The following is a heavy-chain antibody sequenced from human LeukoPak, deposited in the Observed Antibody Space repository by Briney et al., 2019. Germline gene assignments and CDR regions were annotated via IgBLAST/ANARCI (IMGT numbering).Heavy chain of an antibody. V-gene: IGHV1-2*06. Sequence: ASVKVSCKTSGYTFTGYYMHWVRQAPGQGLEWMGRINPNSGGTNYAQKFQGRVTMTRDTSITTAYMELSSLRSEDTAVYYCARGTLIAYCGGDCYGSFDYWGQGTLVTVSS. CDR3: ARGTLIAYCGGDCYGSFDY. CDR2: INPNSGGT. D-gene: IGHD2-21*02. J-gene: IGHJ4*02. CDR1: GYTFTGYY.